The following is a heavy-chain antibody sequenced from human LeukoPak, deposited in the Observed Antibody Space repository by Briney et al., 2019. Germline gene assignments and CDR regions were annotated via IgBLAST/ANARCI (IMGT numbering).Heavy chain of an antibody. J-gene: IGHJ6*02. CDR1: GYTFTSYD. D-gene: IGHD3-22*01. V-gene: IGHV1-8*01. Sequence: GASVKVSCKASGYTFTSYDINWVRQATGQGLEWMGWMNPNSGNTGYAQKFQGRVTMTRNTSISTAYMELSSLRSEDTAVYYCARVPPYYDGGWAYYYNGMDVWGRGTTVT. CDR3: ARVPPYYDGGWAYYYNGMDV. CDR2: MNPNSGNT.